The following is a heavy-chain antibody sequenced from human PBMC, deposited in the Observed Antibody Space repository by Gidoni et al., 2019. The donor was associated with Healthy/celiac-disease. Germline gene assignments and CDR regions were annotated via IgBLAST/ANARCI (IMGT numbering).Heavy chain of an antibody. J-gene: IGHJ4*02. Sequence: EVQLVESGGGLVKPGGSLRLSCAASGFTFSNAWMSWVRQAPGKGLEWFGRIKSKTDGGTTDYAAPVKGRFTISRDDSKNTLYLQMNSLKTEDTAVYYCTTDGGSYSQDYWGQGTLVTVSS. CDR2: IKSKTDGGTT. CDR1: GFTFSNAW. V-gene: IGHV3-15*01. D-gene: IGHD1-26*01. CDR3: TTDGGSYSQDY.